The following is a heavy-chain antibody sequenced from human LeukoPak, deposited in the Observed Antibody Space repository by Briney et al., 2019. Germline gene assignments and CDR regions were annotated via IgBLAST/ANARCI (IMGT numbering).Heavy chain of an antibody. Sequence: GESLKISCKGSGYSFSSYWIGWVRQMPGKGLEWMGIIDPGDSDTRYSPPFQGQVTISVDRSISTAYLQWSSLKASDTALYYCARQGPDYGMDVWGLGTTVTVSS. CDR3: ARQGPDYGMDV. J-gene: IGHJ6*02. CDR1: GYSFSSYW. CDR2: IDPGDSDT. V-gene: IGHV5-51*01.